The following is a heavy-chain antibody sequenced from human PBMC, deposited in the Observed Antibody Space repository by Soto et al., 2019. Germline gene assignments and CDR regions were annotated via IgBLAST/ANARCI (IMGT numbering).Heavy chain of an antibody. CDR2: ISGTGGST. CDR1: GFTFNNYA. Sequence: EVQVLDSGGGLVQPGGSLRLSCAASGFTFNNYAMNWVRQAPGKGLEWVATISGTGGSTYYADSVKGRFTTSRDNSKNTLYLQMNSLRVEDTAVYYCAKDRLGGNFDYWGQGTQVTVSS. V-gene: IGHV3-23*01. CDR3: AKDRLGGNFDY. J-gene: IGHJ4*02.